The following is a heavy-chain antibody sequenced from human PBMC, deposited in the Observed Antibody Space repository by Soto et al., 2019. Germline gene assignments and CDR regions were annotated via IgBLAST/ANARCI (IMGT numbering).Heavy chain of an antibody. CDR1: GGSISTDY. J-gene: IGHJ6*02. D-gene: IGHD3-3*01. CDR2: IYNGGSP. V-gene: IGHV4-59*01. CDR3: ARGEWFLRGYGMDV. Sequence: QVQLQESGPGLVKASETLSLTCTVSGGSISTDYWSWIRQRPGKRLEYIGFIYNGGSPNYSPSLESRVTISPDTSKNQVSLTLSSVTAADTAVYYCARGEWFLRGYGMDVWGRGTTVTVS.